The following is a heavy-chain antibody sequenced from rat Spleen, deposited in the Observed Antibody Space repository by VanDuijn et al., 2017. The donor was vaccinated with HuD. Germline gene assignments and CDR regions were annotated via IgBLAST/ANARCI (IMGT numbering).Heavy chain of an antibody. D-gene: IGHD1-12*02. V-gene: IGHV3-3*01. Sequence: EVQLQESGPGLVKPSQSLSLTCSVTDYSITSNYWGWIRKFPGNKLEWMGYINSAGSTNYNPSLKSRNSLTRDTSKNQFFLQVNSVTTEDTATYYCARSEGTHYYLPFADWGQGTLVTVSS. CDR2: INSAGST. CDR1: DYSITSNY. J-gene: IGHJ3*01. CDR3: ARSEGTHYYLPFAD.